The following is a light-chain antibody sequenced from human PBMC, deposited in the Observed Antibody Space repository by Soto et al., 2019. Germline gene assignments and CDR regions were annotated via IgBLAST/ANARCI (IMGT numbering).Light chain of an antibody. V-gene: IGKV3-20*01. CDR2: VAS. J-gene: IGKJ2*01. CDR1: QSVSSSY. Sequence: EIVLTQSPGTLSLSPGERATLSCRASQSVSSSYLSWFQQKPGQAPRLLIYVASSRATGIPDRFSGSGSGTDFTLNISRLEAEDFAVYYCQHYGRTPPYTFGQGTKLEIK. CDR3: QHYGRTPPYT.